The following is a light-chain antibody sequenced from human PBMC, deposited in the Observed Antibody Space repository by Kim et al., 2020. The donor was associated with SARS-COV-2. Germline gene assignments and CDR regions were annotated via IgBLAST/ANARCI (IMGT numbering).Light chain of an antibody. V-gene: IGKV3-11*01. CDR3: QQRNSWLYT. Sequence: EIVLTQSPATLSLSPGERATLSCRASQSVSSYLAWYQQKPGQAPRLLIYDASNRATGIPARFSGSGSGTDFTLTISSLEPEDFAVYYCQQRNSWLYTFGQGTKLEI. J-gene: IGKJ2*01. CDR1: QSVSSY. CDR2: DAS.